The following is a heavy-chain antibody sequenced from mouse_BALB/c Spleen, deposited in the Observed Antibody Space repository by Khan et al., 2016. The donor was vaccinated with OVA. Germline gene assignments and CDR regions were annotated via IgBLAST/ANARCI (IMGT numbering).Heavy chain of an antibody. CDR3: TRDRIDY. V-gene: IGHV1-7*01. Sequence: QIQLVQSGAELAKPGASVKMSCKASGYTFTTYWMHWVKQRPGQGLEWIGYINPTSGYTDYNDKFKDRATLSAEKSSSTAYMQLNSLTSEDSEVYYCTRDRIDYWGQGTSLTVSS. CDR1: GYTFTTYW. J-gene: IGHJ2*02. CDR2: INPTSGYT.